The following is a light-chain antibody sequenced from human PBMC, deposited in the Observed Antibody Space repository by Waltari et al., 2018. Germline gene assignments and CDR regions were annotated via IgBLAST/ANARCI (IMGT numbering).Light chain of an antibody. J-gene: IGLJ3*02. CDR1: SGHSSNI. CDR3: QTGGHGTWV. CDR2: INSDGSH. Sequence: QLVLTQSPSASASLGASVKLTCTLDSGHSSNIVAWLQQQPEKGPRYLMKINSDGSHSKGDEIPDRCSGPSSGAERCLTISSVQSEDEADYYCQTGGHGTWVFGGGTKLTVL. V-gene: IGLV4-69*01.